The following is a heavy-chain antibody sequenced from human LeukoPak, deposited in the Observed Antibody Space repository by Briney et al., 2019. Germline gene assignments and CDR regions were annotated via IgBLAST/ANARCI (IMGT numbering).Heavy chain of an antibody. CDR2: ISGSGGST. V-gene: IGHV3-23*01. CDR1: GFTVSSYA. J-gene: IGHJ5*02. D-gene: IGHD3-10*01. Sequence: PGGSLRLSCTTSGFTVSSYAMSWVRQAPGKGREGVSAISGSGGSTYYAVSVKGRFTISREHSKNTLYLQMNSLRDEDTAVYSCAKPTPLITMVRGVTGGGFDPWGQGTLVTVSS. CDR3: AKPTPLITMVRGVTGGGFDP.